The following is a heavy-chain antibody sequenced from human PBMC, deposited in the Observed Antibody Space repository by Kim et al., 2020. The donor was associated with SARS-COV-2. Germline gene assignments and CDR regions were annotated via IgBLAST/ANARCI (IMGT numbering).Heavy chain of an antibody. D-gene: IGHD3-10*01. V-gene: IGHV4-31*03. Sequence: SETLSLTCTVSGGSISSGGYYWSWIRQHPGKGLEWIGYIYYSGSTYYNPSLKSRVTISVDTSKNQFSLKLSSVTAADTAVYYCARDRTRSQITMVRGVITLHWFDPWGQGTLVTVSS. CDR1: GGSISSGGYY. CDR2: IYYSGST. CDR3: ARDRTRSQITMVRGVITLHWFDP. J-gene: IGHJ5*02.